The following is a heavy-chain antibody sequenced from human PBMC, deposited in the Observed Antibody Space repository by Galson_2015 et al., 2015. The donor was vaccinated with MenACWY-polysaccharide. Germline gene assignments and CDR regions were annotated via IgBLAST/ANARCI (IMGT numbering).Heavy chain of an antibody. D-gene: IGHD3-3*01. Sequence: SLRLSCAASEFDFSTYWMHWVRQVPGKGPVWVSRINSDETSTSYADSVKGRFGISRDNAKSTLYLQMNSLRAEDTAVYYCARGQYGLWVWLPHYYFGFAFWGQGTPGTVPS. CDR2: INSDETST. CDR1: EFDFSTYW. J-gene: IGHJ6*01. CDR3: ARGQYGLWVWLPHYYFGFAF. V-gene: IGHV3-74*01.